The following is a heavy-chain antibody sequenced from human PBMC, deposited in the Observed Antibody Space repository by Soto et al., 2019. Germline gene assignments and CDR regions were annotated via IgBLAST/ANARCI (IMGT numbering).Heavy chain of an antibody. CDR2: ISAYNGNT. CDR1: GYTFTSYG. Sequence: QVQLVQSGAEVKKPGASVKVSCKASGYTFTSYGISWVRQAPGQGLEWMGWISAYNGNTKYAQKLHGRDPMTTDTATRTAYMELRSLRSDDTAVYYSARELAVARIDYWGQGTLVTVSS. V-gene: IGHV1-18*01. J-gene: IGHJ4*02. D-gene: IGHD6-19*01. CDR3: ARELAVARIDY.